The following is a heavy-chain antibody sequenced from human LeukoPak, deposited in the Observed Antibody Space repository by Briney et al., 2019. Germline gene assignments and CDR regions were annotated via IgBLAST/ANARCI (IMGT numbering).Heavy chain of an antibody. J-gene: IGHJ4*02. Sequence: ASVKVSCKASGYTFTTYGLSWVRQAPGQGLEWMGWISAYNGNTSYAQKLQGRVTMTTDTSTSTAYMELRSLRSDDTAVYYCVREGGDSSGYYFLYWGLGTLVTVSS. CDR3: VREGGDSSGYYFLY. CDR2: ISAYNGNT. D-gene: IGHD3-22*01. V-gene: IGHV1-18*01. CDR1: GYTFTTYG.